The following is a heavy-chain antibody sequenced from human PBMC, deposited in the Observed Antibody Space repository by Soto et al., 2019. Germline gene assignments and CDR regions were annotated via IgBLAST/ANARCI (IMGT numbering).Heavy chain of an antibody. CDR3: AREWGGYCGGGSCYSEFAFDS. D-gene: IGHD2-15*01. CDR1: GGTISNYT. Sequence: QVQLVQSGAEVKKPGSSVKVSCKASGGTISNYTISWVRQAPGQGLEWMGRVVPVLNIRNYAQKFQGRVAITADKSTSTAYMELSSLRSEDTAVYYCAREWGGYCGGGSCYSEFAFDSWGQGSKVTASS. J-gene: IGHJ3*02. V-gene: IGHV1-69*08. CDR2: VVPVLNIR.